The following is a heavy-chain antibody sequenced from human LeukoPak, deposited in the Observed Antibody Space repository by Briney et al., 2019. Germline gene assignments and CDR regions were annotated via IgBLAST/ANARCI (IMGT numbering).Heavy chain of an antibody. D-gene: IGHD6-19*01. CDR1: GCTFTSYY. V-gene: IGHV1-46*03. Sequence: ASVTVSCKASGCTFTSYYIDWVLQAPGQGLEWMGIINPSGGSTSYAQKFQGRVTMTRDTSTSTVYMELSSLRSEDTAVYYCARESRIAVAGTFDYWGQGTLVTVSS. CDR3: ARESRIAVAGTFDY. CDR2: INPSGGST. J-gene: IGHJ4*02.